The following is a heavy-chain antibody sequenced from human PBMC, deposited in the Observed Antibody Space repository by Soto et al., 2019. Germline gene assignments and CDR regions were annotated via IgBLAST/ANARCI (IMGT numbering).Heavy chain of an antibody. CDR1: GDSMNPYY. CDR3: ARAWAVPGSHWGD. J-gene: IGHJ4*02. Sequence: QVQLQESGPGLVKPSETLSLTCTVSGDSMNPYYWSWIRQPPGKGLEWIGYIYFSGSTNFSPSLKSRVTLSLDTSKRQFFLKLTSVTAADTAVYYCARAWAVPGSHWGDWGRGTLVTVSS. D-gene: IGHD6-19*01. CDR2: IYFSGST. V-gene: IGHV4-59*01.